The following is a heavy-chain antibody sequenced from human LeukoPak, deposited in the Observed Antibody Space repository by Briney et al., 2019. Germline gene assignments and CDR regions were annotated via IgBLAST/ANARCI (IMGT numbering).Heavy chain of an antibody. V-gene: IGHV1-8*01. CDR1: GYTFTSYD. CDR2: MNPNSGNT. CDR3: ARGRHYDFWSGYTSLDY. Sequence: ASVKVSCKASGYTFTSYDINWVRQDTGQGLEWMGWMNPNSGNTGYAQKFQGRVTMTRNTSISTAYMELSSLRSEDTAVYYCARGRHYDFWSGYTSLDYWGQGTLVAVSS. J-gene: IGHJ4*02. D-gene: IGHD3-3*01.